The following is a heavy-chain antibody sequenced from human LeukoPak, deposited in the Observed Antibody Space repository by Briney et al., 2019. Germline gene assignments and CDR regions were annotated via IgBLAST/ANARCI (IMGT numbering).Heavy chain of an antibody. V-gene: IGHV3-23*01. CDR1: GFTFSSYA. CDR2: ISGSGGSS. CDR3: VKTSQYSSGWFDY. J-gene: IGHJ4*02. Sequence: GGSLRLSCAASGFTFSSYAMSWVRQAPGKGLEWVSVISGSGGSSYYADSVKGRFTISRDNSKNTLYLQMSSLRAEDTAVYYCVKTSQYSSGWFDYWGQGTLVTVSS. D-gene: IGHD6-19*01.